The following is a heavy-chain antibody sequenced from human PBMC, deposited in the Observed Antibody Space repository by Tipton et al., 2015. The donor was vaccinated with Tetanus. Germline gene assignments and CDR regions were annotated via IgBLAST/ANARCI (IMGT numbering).Heavy chain of an antibody. Sequence: SLRLSCAASGFTFSSYSMNWVRQAPGKGLEWVSSISSSSSYIYYADSVKGRFTISRDNAKNSLYLQMNSLRAEDTAVYYCAKIESSSWYGVFDYWGQGTLVTVSS. CDR2: ISSSSSYI. V-gene: IGHV3-21*04. J-gene: IGHJ4*02. CDR3: AKIESSSWYGVFDY. D-gene: IGHD6-13*01. CDR1: GFTFSSYS.